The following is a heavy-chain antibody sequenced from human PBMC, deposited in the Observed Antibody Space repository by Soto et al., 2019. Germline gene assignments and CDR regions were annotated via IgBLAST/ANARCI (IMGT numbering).Heavy chain of an antibody. CDR2: IYYSGST. CDR1: GGSISSGDYY. V-gene: IGHV4-30-4*01. J-gene: IGHJ3*02. CDR3: ARDPYYYDSSGYYYHDAFDI. Sequence: QVQLQESGPGLVKPSQTLSLTCTVSGGSISSGDYYWSWIRQPPGKGLEWIGYIYYSGSTYSNPSLKSRVTISVDTSKNQFSLKLSSVTAADTAVYYCARDPYYYDSSGYYYHDAFDIWGQGTMVTVSS. D-gene: IGHD3-22*01.